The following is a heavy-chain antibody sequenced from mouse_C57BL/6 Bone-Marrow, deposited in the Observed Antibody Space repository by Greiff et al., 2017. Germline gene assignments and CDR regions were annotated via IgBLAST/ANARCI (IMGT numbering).Heavy chain of an antibody. CDR3: TSLLCLSY. Sequence: VQLQQSGAELVRPGASVKLSCTASGFSIKDDYMHWVKQRPEQGLEWIGWIDPENGDTEYASKFQGKATITADTSSNTAYLQLSSLTSEDTAVYYCTSLLCLSYWGQGTLVTVSA. CDR2: IDPENGDT. V-gene: IGHV14-4*01. J-gene: IGHJ3*01. D-gene: IGHD2-2*01. CDR1: GFSIKDDY.